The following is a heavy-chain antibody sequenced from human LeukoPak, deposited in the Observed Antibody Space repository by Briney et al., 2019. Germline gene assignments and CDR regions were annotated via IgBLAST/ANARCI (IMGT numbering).Heavy chain of an antibody. J-gene: IGHJ5*02. Sequence: GGSLRLSCAASGFTLTNAWMNWVRQAPGKGLEGVGLSKCKTEGETRDYAVPEEARFTISRDHSNNTLYLQMNSLTAEHTAVYYCAKDYSKTSYYCSGTYYRPKWFDPWGQGTLVTVSS. CDR2: SKCKTEGETR. V-gene: IGHV3-15*01. CDR1: GFTLTNAW. D-gene: IGHD3-10*01. CDR3: AKDYSKTSYYCSGTYYRPKWFDP.